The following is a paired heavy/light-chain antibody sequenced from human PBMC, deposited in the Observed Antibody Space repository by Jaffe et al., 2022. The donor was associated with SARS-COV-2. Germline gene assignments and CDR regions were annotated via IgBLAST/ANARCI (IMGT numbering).Light chain of an antibody. CDR3: AAWDDSLNGWV. J-gene: IGLJ3*02. CDR2: SDS. CDR1: SSNIEKYT. Sequence: QSVLTQPPSASGTPGQRVTISCSGSSSNIEKYTVNWHQQLPGAAPKLLIYSDSQRPSGVPDRFSGSRSGTSASLAISGLQSEDEADYYCAAWDDSLNGWVFGGGTRLTVL. V-gene: IGLV1-44*01.
Heavy chain of an antibody. V-gene: IGHV1-8*02. CDR3: ASVGRQTNWPWD. CDR2: MNPNSGNT. J-gene: IGHJ4*02. Sequence: QVQLMQSGAEVKKPGASVKVSCKASGYTFSNYDINWVRQATGQGLEWMGWMNPNSGNTGYVQRFQGRVTMTRSTSISTAYMELSSLTSDDTAVYYCASVGRQTNWPWDWGQGTLVTVSS. CDR1: GYTFSNYD. D-gene: IGHD1-1*01.